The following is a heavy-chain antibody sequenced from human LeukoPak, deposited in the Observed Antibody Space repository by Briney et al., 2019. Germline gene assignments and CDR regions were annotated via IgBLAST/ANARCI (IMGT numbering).Heavy chain of an antibody. Sequence: ASETLSLTCSVSGGSISSSRYYWGWIRQPPGKGLEWIGSIYYSGSTYYNPSLNSRVTISVDTSKNQFALKLISVPATAKAVYYCARHDYSSSPDDFWGQGTLVTVSS. J-gene: IGHJ4*02. CDR2: IYYSGST. D-gene: IGHD6-6*01. V-gene: IGHV4-39*01. CDR3: ARHDYSSSPDDF. CDR1: GGSISSSRYY.